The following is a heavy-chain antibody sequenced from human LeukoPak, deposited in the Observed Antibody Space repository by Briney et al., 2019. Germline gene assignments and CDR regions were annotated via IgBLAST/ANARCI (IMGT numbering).Heavy chain of an antibody. Sequence: PSETLSLTCAVYGGSFSGYYWSWIRQPPGKGLEWIGEINHSGSTNYNPSLKSRVTISVDMSKNQFSLKLSSVTAADTAVYYCARTTQYSSSCYGMDVWGQGTTVTVSS. J-gene: IGHJ6*02. CDR1: GGSFSGYY. CDR3: ARTTQYSSSCYGMDV. D-gene: IGHD6-13*01. CDR2: INHSGST. V-gene: IGHV4-34*01.